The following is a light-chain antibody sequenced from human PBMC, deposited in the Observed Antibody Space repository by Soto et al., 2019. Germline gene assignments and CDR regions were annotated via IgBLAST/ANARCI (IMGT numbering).Light chain of an antibody. CDR1: QSISSW. Sequence: DIQMTQSPSTLSASVGDRVTITCRASQSISSWLAWYQQKPGKAPKLLIYKASSLESGVPSRFSGSGSGTQFTLTISSLQPDDFATYYCQQYNSRRTFGQWTKVEIK. V-gene: IGKV1-5*03. J-gene: IGKJ1*01. CDR2: KAS. CDR3: QQYNSRRT.